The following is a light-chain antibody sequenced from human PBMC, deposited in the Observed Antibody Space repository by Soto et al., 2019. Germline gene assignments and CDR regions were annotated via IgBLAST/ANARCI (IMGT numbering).Light chain of an antibody. Sequence: QSALTQPASVSGSPGQSITISCTGTSSDVGGYNYVSWYQHRPGKAPKLMIYEVSNRPSGVSNRFSGSKSGNTASLTISGLKVEDEADYYCCSSGGSPTYVFGTGTKLTVL. CDR1: SSDVGGYNY. J-gene: IGLJ1*01. CDR3: CSSGGSPTYV. CDR2: EVS. V-gene: IGLV2-23*02.